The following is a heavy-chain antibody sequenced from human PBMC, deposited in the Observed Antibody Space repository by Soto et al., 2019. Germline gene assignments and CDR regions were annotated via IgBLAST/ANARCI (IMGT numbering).Heavy chain of an antibody. J-gene: IGHJ4*02. CDR3: AKASGWVGEFDY. V-gene: IGHV3-23*01. Sequence: EVQLLESGGGLVQPGGSLRLSCAASGFTFSSYAVSWVRQAPGKGLEWVSAISGSGGSTYYADSVKGRFTISRDNSKNTLYLQMNSLRAEGTAVYYCAKASGWVGEFDYWGQGTLVTVSS. CDR1: GFTFSSYA. D-gene: IGHD3-10*01. CDR2: ISGSGGST.